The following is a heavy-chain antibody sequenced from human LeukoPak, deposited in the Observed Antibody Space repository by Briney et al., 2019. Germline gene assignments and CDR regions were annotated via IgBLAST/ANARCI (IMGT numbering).Heavy chain of an antibody. CDR3: ARLPVAVPGTYSDY. V-gene: IGHV4-61*03. D-gene: IGHD6-19*01. CDR2: INYSGRT. CDR1: DDSDSISRYH. J-gene: IGHJ4*02. Sequence: SETLSLTCTVFDDSDSISRYHWNWIRQTPGKGLEWIGHINYSGRTNYNPSLKSRVTISIDTSKNHFSLKLTSVTAADTAVYFCARLPVAVPGTYSDYWGQGTLVTVSS.